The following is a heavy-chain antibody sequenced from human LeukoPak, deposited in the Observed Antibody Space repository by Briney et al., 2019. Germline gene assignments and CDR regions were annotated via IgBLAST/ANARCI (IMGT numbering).Heavy chain of an antibody. V-gene: IGHV4-59*01. CDR1: GGSISSYY. D-gene: IGHD5-18*01. J-gene: IGHJ4*02. CDR2: IYYSGST. CDR3: ARAEYCYGYGYYFDY. Sequence: PSETLSLTCTVSGGSISSYYWSWVRQPPGKGLEWIGYIYYSGSTNYKPSLKSRVTISVDTSKNQFSLKLSSVTAADTAVYYCARAEYCYGYGYYFDYWGQGTLVTVSS.